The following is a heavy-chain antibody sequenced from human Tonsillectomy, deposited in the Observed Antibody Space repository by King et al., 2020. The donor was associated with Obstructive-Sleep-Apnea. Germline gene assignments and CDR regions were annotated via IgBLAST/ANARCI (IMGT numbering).Heavy chain of an antibody. J-gene: IGHJ4*02. Sequence: VQLQESGAGLVKPSETLSLTCSVSGYSISSGYYWGWIRQPPGKGLEWIGSINHSGTTYNNPSLNSRVTILVDTSTNQFSLKLNSVTAADTAMYHCARGPIGYNSTYYFDCWGQGILVTVSS. CDR3: ARGPIGYNSTYYFDC. CDR2: INHSGTT. D-gene: IGHD5-18*01. CDR1: GYSISSGYY. V-gene: IGHV4-38-2*02.